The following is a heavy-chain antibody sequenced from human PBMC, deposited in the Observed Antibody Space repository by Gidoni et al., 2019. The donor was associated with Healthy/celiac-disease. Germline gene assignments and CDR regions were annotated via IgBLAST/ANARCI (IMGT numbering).Heavy chain of an antibody. CDR3: AISIFGVVSWFDP. CDR1: GYTFTGDY. D-gene: IGHD3-3*01. CDR2: INPNSGGT. J-gene: IGHJ5*02. Sequence: QVQLVQSGAEAKKPGASVKVSCKASGYTFTGDYMHWVRQAPGQGLEGVGWINPNSGGTSCAQKFQGRVTMTRDTSISPAYMELSRLRSDDTAVYYCAISIFGVVSWFDPWGQGTLVTVSS. V-gene: IGHV1-2*02.